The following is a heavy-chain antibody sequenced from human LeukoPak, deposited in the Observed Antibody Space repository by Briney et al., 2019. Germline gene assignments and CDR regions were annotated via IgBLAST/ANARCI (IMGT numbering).Heavy chain of an antibody. CDR2: LNWSGAST. D-gene: IGHD2-21*02. CDR1: GFTFDNYG. Sequence: GSGGSLRLSCAASGFTFDNYGMTCVRQAPGKGLELVSGLNWSGASTGYADSVKGRFTISRDNAKNSLYLQMNSLRAEDTALYYCARLAYCGGDCYSGDYYYYMDVWGKGTTVTVSS. V-gene: IGHV3-20*04. CDR3: ARLAYCGGDCYSGDYYYYMDV. J-gene: IGHJ6*03.